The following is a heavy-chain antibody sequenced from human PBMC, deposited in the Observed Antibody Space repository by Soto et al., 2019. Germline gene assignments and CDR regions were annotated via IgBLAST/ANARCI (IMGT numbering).Heavy chain of an antibody. J-gene: IGHJ4*02. Sequence: QVQLVQSGPEVKQPGASVKVSCKASGYTFASYGVTWVRQAPGQGLEWMGWISVYNGNTNYAQKLQCRVSMTADTSTNTAYMELRSLRSDDTAVYFCARDRSSSWYGDHWGQGTLVTVSS. V-gene: IGHV1-18*01. D-gene: IGHD6-13*01. CDR1: GYTFASYG. CDR2: ISVYNGNT. CDR3: ARDRSSSWYGDH.